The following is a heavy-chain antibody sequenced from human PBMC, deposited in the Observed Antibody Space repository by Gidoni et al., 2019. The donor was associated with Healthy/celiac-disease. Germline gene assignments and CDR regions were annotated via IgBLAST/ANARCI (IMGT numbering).Heavy chain of an antibody. CDR2: IIPILGIA. D-gene: IGHD3-22*01. CDR1: GRPFSSYA. CDR3: ARDHDSSGYWSY. J-gene: IGHJ4*02. V-gene: IGHV1-69*04. Sequence: QVQLVQSGAEVKKPGSSVTVSCTASGRPFSSYAISRVRQAPGQGLEWMGRIIPILGIANYAQKFQGRVTITADKSTSTAYMELSSLRSEDTAVYYCARDHDSSGYWSYWGQGTLVTVSS.